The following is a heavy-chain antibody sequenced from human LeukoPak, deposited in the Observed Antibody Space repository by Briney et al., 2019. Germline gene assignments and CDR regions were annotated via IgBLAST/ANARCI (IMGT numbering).Heavy chain of an antibody. J-gene: IGHJ4*02. CDR1: GGTFSSYA. Sequence: TVKVSCKASGGTFSSYAISWVRQAPGQGLEWMGGIIPIFGTANYAQKFQGRVTITADESTSTAYMELSSLRSEDTAVYYCARTSGSGWYDFDYWGQGTLVTVSS. D-gene: IGHD6-19*01. CDR2: IIPIFGTA. CDR3: ARTSGSGWYDFDY. V-gene: IGHV1-69*13.